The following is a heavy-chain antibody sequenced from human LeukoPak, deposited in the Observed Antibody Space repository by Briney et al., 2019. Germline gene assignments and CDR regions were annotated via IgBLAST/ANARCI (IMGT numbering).Heavy chain of an antibody. CDR2: IHYSGST. CDR3: ARGGNSWYADY. Sequence: SETLSLTCTVSGGSISSYYWSWIRQPPEKGLEWIGYIHYSGSTTYNPSLKSRVTMSVDTSNNQFSLKVSSVTAADTAVYYCARGGNSWYADYWGQGTLVTVSS. D-gene: IGHD6-13*01. V-gene: IGHV4-59*01. J-gene: IGHJ4*02. CDR1: GGSISSYY.